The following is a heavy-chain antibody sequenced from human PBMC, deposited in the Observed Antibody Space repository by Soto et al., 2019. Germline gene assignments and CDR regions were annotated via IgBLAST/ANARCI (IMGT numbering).Heavy chain of an antibody. Sequence: SETLSLTCPVSGGSISDYYWTWVRQPPGKGLEWIGYIYYSGSTNYNPSLKSRVTISVDTSKNHFSLKLSSVTAADTAVYYCARNGGAYEPFDYWGQGALVTVSS. J-gene: IGHJ4*02. CDR2: IYYSGST. V-gene: IGHV4-59*08. CDR1: GGSISDYY. CDR3: ARNGGAYEPFDY. D-gene: IGHD2-21*01.